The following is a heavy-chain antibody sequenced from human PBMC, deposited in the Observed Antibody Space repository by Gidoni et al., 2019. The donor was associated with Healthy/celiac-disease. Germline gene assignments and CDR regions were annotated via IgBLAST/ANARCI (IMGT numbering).Heavy chain of an antibody. D-gene: IGHD4-4*01. CDR2: INAGNGNT. CDR1: GYTFTSYA. Sequence: QVQLVQSGAEVKKPGASVKVSCKASGYTFTSYAMHWVRQAPGQRLEWMGWINAGNGNTKYSQKFQGRVTITRDTSASTAYMELSSLRSEDTAVYYCARDPDDYSNPPFDYWGQGTLVTVSS. CDR3: ARDPDDYSNPPFDY. V-gene: IGHV1-3*01. J-gene: IGHJ4*02.